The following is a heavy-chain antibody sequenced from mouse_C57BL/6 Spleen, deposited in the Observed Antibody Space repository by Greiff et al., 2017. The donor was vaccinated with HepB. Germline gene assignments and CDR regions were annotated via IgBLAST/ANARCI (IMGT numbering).Heavy chain of an antibody. CDR1: GYSITSGYY. V-gene: IGHV3-6*01. CDR2: ISYDGSN. J-gene: IGHJ2*01. D-gene: IGHD2-4*01. CDR3: ARDGPYDYHESSFDY. Sequence: DVQLQESGPGLVKPSQSLSLTCSVTGYSITSGYYWNWIRQFPGNKLEWMGYISYDGSNNYNPSLKNRISITRDTSKNQFFLKLNSVTTEDTATYYCARDGPYDYHESSFDYWGQGTTLTVSS.